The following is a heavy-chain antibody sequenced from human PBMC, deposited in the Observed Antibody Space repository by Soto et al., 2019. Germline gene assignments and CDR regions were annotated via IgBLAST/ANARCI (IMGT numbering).Heavy chain of an antibody. V-gene: IGHV5-10-1*01. CDR2: IDPSDSYT. Sequence: GESLKISCKGSGYSFTSYWISWVRQMPGKGLEWMGRIDPSDSYTNYSPSFQGHVTISADKSISTAYLQWSSLKASDTAMYYCARDYCSGGSCLSYYYYYGMDVWGQGTTVTV. D-gene: IGHD2-15*01. CDR3: ARDYCSGGSCLSYYYYYGMDV. CDR1: GYSFTSYW. J-gene: IGHJ6*02.